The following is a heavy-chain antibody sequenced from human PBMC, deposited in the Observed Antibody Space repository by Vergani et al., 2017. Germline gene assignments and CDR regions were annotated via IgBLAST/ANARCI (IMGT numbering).Heavy chain of an antibody. V-gene: IGHV3-33*01. CDR2: MWYDGSNK. CDR3: ARDFLGATDY. CDR1: GFTFSSYG. J-gene: IGHJ4*02. D-gene: IGHD1-26*01. Sequence: QVQLVESGGGVVQPGRSLRLSCAASGFTFSSYGMHWVRQAPGKGLEWVAVMWYDGSNKYYADSVKGRFTISRDNSKNTLYLQMNSLRAEDTAVYYCARDFLGATDYWGQGTLVTVSS.